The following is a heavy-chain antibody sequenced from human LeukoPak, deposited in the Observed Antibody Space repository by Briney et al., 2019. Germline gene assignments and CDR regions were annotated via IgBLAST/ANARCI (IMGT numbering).Heavy chain of an antibody. CDR2: IRYDGSNK. CDR1: GFTFRSYG. V-gene: IGHV3-30*02. J-gene: IGHJ6*03. D-gene: IGHD6-13*01. CDR3: ARERAAAENYMDV. Sequence: GGSLRLSCAASGFTFRSYGMHWVRQAPGKGLEWVAFIRYDGSNKYYADSVKGRFTISRDNSKNTLYLQMNSLRAEDTAVYYCARERAAAENYMDVWGKGATVTVSS.